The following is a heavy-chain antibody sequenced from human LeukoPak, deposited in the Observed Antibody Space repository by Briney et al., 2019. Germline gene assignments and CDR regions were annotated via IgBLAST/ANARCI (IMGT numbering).Heavy chain of an antibody. CDR1: GFTFSTYW. CDR3: ARAPSEIGGYYPEYFRH. V-gene: IGHV3-74*01. D-gene: IGHD3-22*01. Sequence: GGSLRLSCAASGFTFSTYWMHWVRQTPGKGLLWVSRIKSDGGTNYADSVKGRFTISRDNAKKTVSLQMNSLRPEDTGVYYCARAPSEIGGYYPEYFRHWGQGTLVTVSS. CDR2: IKSDGGT. J-gene: IGHJ1*01.